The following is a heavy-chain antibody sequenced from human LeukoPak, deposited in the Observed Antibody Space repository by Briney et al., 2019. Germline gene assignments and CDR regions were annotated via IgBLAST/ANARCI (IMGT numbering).Heavy chain of an antibody. J-gene: IGHJ4*02. D-gene: IGHD2-8*01. Sequence: ASVKVSCKASGYTFTSYGISWVRQATGQGLEWMGWISAYNGNTNYAQKLQGRVTMTTDTSTSTAYMELRSLRSDDTAVYYCARGVSLLYYDALGYWGQGTLVTVSS. CDR2: ISAYNGNT. V-gene: IGHV1-18*01. CDR3: ARGVSLLYYDALGY. CDR1: GYTFTSYG.